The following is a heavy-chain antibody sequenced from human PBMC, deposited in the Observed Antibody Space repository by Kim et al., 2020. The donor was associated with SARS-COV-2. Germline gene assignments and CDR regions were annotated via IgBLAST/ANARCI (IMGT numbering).Heavy chain of an antibody. J-gene: IGHJ6*02. CDR3: ARDEGITMVQGVINHYYYYGMDV. V-gene: IGHV3-30*04. D-gene: IGHD3-10*01. CDR2: ISYDGSNK. CDR1: GFTFSSYA. Sequence: GGSLRLSCAASGFTFSSYAMHWVRQAPGKGLEWVAVISYDGSNKYYVDSVKGRFTISRDNSKNTLYLQMNSLRAEDTAVYYCARDEGITMVQGVINHYYYYGMDVGGQGTTVTVSS.